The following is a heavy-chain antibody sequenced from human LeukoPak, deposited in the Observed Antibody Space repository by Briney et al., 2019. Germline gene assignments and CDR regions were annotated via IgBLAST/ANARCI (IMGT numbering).Heavy chain of an antibody. J-gene: IGHJ3*02. CDR3: AREGYDLGAFDI. V-gene: IGHV3-7*03. D-gene: IGHD1-20*01. CDR1: GFTFSRFW. CDR2: IKEDGTEK. Sequence: GGSLRLSCAASGFTFSRFWMTWVHQAPGKGLEWVANIKEDGTEKYCVDSLKGRFSISRDNAKESLYLQMNSLRADDTAVYYCAREGYDLGAFDIWGQGTMVTVSS.